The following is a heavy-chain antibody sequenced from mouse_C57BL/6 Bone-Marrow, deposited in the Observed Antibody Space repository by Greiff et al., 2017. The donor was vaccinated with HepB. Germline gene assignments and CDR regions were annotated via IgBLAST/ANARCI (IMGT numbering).Heavy chain of an antibody. CDR2: ISSGGSYT. CDR3: ARHTGYDFDY. D-gene: IGHD2-2*01. V-gene: IGHV5-6*01. CDR1: GFTFSSYG. Sequence: EVMLVESGGDLVKPGGSLKLSCAASGFTFSSYGMSWVRQTPDKRLEWVATISSGGSYTYYPDSVKGRFTISRDKAKNTLYLQMSSLKSEDTAMYYCARHTGYDFDYWGQGTTLTVSS. J-gene: IGHJ2*01.